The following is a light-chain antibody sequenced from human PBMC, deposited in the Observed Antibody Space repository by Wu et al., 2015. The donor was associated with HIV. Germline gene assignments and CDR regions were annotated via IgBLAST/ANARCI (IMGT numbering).Light chain of an antibody. CDR1: QAIYNY. Sequence: AIRMIQSPSSLSASTGDRVTISCRASQAIYNYLAWYQQKPGKAPKLLMSAASILQSGVPARFSGSGSGTDFTLTINSLEPEDSAIYFCQQRGNWLSFGGGTKVEL. CDR3: QQRGNWLS. J-gene: IGKJ4*01. V-gene: IGKV1-8*01. CDR2: AAS.